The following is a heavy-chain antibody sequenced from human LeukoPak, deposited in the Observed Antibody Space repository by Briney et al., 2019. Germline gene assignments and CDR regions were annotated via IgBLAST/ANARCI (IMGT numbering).Heavy chain of an antibody. D-gene: IGHD6-19*01. CDR3: ASVWYSSGWY. Sequence: SGGSLRLSCAASGFTFSSYSMNWVRQAPGKGLEWVSSISSSSSYIYYADSVKGRFTISRDNAKNSLYLQMNSLRAEDTAVYYCASVWYSSGWYWGQGTLVTVSS. CDR2: ISSSSSYI. J-gene: IGHJ4*02. V-gene: IGHV3-21*01. CDR1: GFTFSSYS.